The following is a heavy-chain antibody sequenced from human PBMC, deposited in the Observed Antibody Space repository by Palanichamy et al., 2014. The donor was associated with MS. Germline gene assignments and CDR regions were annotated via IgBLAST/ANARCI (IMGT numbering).Heavy chain of an antibody. V-gene: IGHV1-46*01. CDR1: GYTFTSYY. J-gene: IGHJ6*02. D-gene: IGHD3-22*01. CDR3: ARGYYDSSGHWSYGMDV. Sequence: VQLVQSGAEVKKPGASVKVSCKASGYTFTSYYMHWVRQAPGQGLEWMGIINPSGGSTSYAQKFQGRVTMTRDTSTSTVYMELSSLRSEDTAVYYCARGYYDSSGHWSYGMDVWGQGTTVTVSS. CDR2: INPSGGST.